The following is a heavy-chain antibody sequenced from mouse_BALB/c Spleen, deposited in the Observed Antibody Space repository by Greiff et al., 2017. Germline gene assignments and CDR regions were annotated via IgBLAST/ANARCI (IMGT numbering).Heavy chain of an antibody. CDR1: GDSITSGY. V-gene: IGHV3-8*02. J-gene: IGHJ1*01. CDR2: ISYSGST. D-gene: IGHD2-1*01. Sequence: EVQRVESGPSLVKPSQTLSLTCSVTGDSITSGYWNWIRKFPGNKLEYMGYISYSGSTYYNPSLKSRISITRDTSKNQYYLQLNSVTTEDTATYYCARWVYGNYGYFDVWGAGTTVTVSS. CDR3: ARWVYGNYGYFDV.